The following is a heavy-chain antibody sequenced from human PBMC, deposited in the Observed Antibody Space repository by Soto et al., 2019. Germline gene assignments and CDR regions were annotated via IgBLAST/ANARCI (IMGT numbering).Heavy chain of an antibody. Sequence: GGSLRLSCAASGLTFRNVWMTWVRQAPGQGLAWVGRIKSKSDGETADVAAPVKARFTISRDDSKNTVFLEMNSLKSEDTALYYCAITAMINRDSSTSFDYWGGGTEVTVS. V-gene: IGHV3-15*01. J-gene: IGHJ4*02. CDR2: IKSKSDGETA. D-gene: IGHD5-12*01. CDR3: AITAMINRDSSTSFDY. CDR1: GLTFRNVW.